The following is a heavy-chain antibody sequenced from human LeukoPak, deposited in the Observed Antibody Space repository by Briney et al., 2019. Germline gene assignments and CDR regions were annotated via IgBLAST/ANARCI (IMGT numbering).Heavy chain of an antibody. CDR3: ARDATTKGLRGMDV. D-gene: IGHD5-12*01. Sequence: GGSLRLSCAVSGITLSNYGMSWVRQAPGKGLEWVAGISDSGGRTYYADSVKGRFTISRDTPKNTLYLQMNSLRAEDTAVYYCARDATTKGLRGMDVWGQGTTVTVSS. CDR1: GITLSNYG. V-gene: IGHV3-23*01. CDR2: ISDSGGRT. J-gene: IGHJ6*02.